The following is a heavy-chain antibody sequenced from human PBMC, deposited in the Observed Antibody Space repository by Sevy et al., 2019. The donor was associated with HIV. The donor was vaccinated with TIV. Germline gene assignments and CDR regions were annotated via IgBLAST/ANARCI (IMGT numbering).Heavy chain of an antibody. D-gene: IGHD6-19*01. CDR1: EFTFSTYW. CDR3: AREPQGYYSSRYFDL. V-gene: IGHV3-7*01. Sequence: GESLKISCAASEFTFSTYWMSWVRQAPGKGLEWVANIKQDGSEKYYVDSVKGRFTISRDNAENSLYLQMNSLRVEDTAVYYCAREPQGYYSSRYFDLWGRGTLVTVSS. CDR2: IKQDGSEK. J-gene: IGHJ2*01.